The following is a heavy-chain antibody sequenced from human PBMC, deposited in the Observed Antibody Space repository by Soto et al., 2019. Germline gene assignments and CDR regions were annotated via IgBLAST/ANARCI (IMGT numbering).Heavy chain of an antibody. CDR1: GYPFTSYG. Sequence: QGQLLQSGDEVKTPGASVRVSCRASGYPFTSYGISWVRQAPGQGLEWVAWISASNGNRDIAQKFQGRVTMTLETSTGTAHMELGDLTSADTAVYYCARGRIVASIHDAFEIWGQGTNVTVSS. J-gene: IGHJ3*02. D-gene: IGHD5-12*01. CDR3: ARGRIVASIHDAFEI. V-gene: IGHV1-18*01. CDR2: ISASNGNR.